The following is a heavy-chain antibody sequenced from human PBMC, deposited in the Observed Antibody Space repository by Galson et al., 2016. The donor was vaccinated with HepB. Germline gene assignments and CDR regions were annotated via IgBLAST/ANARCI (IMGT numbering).Heavy chain of an antibody. CDR2: IYSGWRK. CDR3: ARVGAVRAEEGLDV. V-gene: IGHV3-53*01. J-gene: IGHJ6*02. D-gene: IGHD3-10*01. CDR1: GFTVSSTY. Sequence: SLRLSCAASGFTVSSTYMTWVRQPPGKGLEWVSIIYSGWRKYYADSLKGRFTISRDNSKNTLLLEMNSLTVDDTAVYYCARVGAVRAEEGLDVWGHGTTVTVSS.